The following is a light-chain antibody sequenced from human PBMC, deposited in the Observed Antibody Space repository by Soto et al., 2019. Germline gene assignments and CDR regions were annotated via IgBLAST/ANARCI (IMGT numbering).Light chain of an antibody. CDR1: QSVSSN. CDR2: GAS. Sequence: DIVMTQSPATLSVSPGERATPSCRASQSVSSNLAWYQQKPGQAPRLLIYGASTRATGIPARFSGSGSGTEFTLTIGSLQSEDLAVYYCQQYNNWPRTFGQGTKVDIK. V-gene: IGKV3D-15*01. CDR3: QQYNNWPRT. J-gene: IGKJ1*01.